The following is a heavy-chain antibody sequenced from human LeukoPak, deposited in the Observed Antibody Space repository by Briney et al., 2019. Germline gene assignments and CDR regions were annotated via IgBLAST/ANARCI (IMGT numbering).Heavy chain of an antibody. CDR3: ARNGYSSSWYHN. CDR2: IYSGGST. CDR1: GFTVSSNY. D-gene: IGHD6-13*01. V-gene: IGHV3-53*01. J-gene: IGHJ4*02. Sequence: GGSLRLSCAASGFTVSSNYMSWVRQAPGKGLEWVSVIYSGGSTYYADSVKGRFTISRDNSKNTLYLQMNSLRAEDTAVYYCARNGYSSSWYHNWGQGTLVTVSS.